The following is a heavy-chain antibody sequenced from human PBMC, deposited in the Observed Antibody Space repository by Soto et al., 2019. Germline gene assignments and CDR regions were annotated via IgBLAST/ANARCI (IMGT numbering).Heavy chain of an antibody. Sequence: EVQLLESGGGLVQPRGSLRLSCAASGFMFGSYAMSWVRQAPGKGLEWVSGISGSGTDTYYADAVKGRVTISRDNAKNTLYLQMNGLRAEDTAIYYCAKDLLSSYYYGMDAWGQGTTVTVSS. CDR1: GFMFGSYA. D-gene: IGHD3-10*01. CDR3: AKDLLSSYYYGMDA. CDR2: ISGSGTDT. V-gene: IGHV3-23*01. J-gene: IGHJ6*02.